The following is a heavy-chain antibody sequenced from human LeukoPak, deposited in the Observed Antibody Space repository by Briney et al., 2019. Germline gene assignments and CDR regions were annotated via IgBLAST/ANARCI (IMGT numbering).Heavy chain of an antibody. V-gene: IGHV4-39*01. CDR3: ARPSSGLLGGAFDI. CDR1: GGSISSSTYY. Sequence: SETLSLTCTASGGSISSSTYYWDWIRQPPGKGLEWIGSIYYSGSTYYNPSLKSRVTISVDTSKNQFSLKLTSVTAADTAVYYCARPSSGLLGGAFDIWGQGTMVTVSS. D-gene: IGHD6-19*01. J-gene: IGHJ3*02. CDR2: IYYSGST.